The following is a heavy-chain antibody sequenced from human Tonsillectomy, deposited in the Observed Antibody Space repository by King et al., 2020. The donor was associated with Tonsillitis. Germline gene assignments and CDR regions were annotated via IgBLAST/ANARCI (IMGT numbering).Heavy chain of an antibody. J-gene: IGHJ5*02. CDR1: GFTLSGNF. V-gene: IGHV3-66*01. CDR3: ARAADYYGSGTTPHALAP. Sequence: VQLVESGGGLVQTGGSLRLSCAVSGFTLSGNFMSWVRQAPGKGLEWVSSIYGRGITYYADSVKGRFTISRDDSKNTLDLQMYSLRADDTAVYYCARAADYYGSGTTPHALAPWGKGTKVIVSS. CDR2: IYGRGIT. D-gene: IGHD3-10*01.